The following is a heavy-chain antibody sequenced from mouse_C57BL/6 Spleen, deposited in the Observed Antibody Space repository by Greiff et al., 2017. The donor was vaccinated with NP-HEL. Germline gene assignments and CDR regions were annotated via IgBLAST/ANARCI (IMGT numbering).Heavy chain of an antibody. Sequence: EVHLVESGGGLVKPGGSLKLSCAASGFTFSSYAMSWVRQTPEKRLEWVATISDGGSYTYYPDNVKGRFTISRDNAKNNLYLQMSHLKSEDTAMYYCASHGRLHYFDYWGQGTTLTVSA. D-gene: IGHD2-2*01. J-gene: IGHJ2*01. V-gene: IGHV5-4*01. CDR3: ASHGRLHYFDY. CDR1: GFTFSSYA. CDR2: ISDGGSYT.